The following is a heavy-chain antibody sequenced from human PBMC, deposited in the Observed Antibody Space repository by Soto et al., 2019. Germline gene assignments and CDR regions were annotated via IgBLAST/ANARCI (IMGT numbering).Heavy chain of an antibody. CDR3: ARDSPYCSSTSCYTRTFDI. CDR2: IYYSGST. D-gene: IGHD2-2*02. Sequence: PSETLSLTCTVSGGSISSYYWSWIRQPPGKGLEWIGYIYYSGSTNYNPSLKSRVTISVDTSKNQFSLKLSSVTAADTAVYYCARDSPYCSSTSCYTRTFDIWGQGTMVTVSS. J-gene: IGHJ3*02. V-gene: IGHV4-59*12. CDR1: GGSISSYY.